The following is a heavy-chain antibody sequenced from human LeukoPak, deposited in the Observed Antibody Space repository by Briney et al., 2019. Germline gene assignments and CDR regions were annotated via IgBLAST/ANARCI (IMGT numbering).Heavy chain of an antibody. CDR2: MNPNSGNT. Sequence: ASVKVSCKASVYTFTSCDINWVRQATGQGLEWMGWMNPNSGNTGYAQKFQGRVTMTRNTSISTAYMELSSLRSEDTAVYYCARDVLRYYYYYGMDVWGQGTTVTVSS. CDR3: ARDVLRYYYYYGMDV. CDR1: VYTFTSCD. D-gene: IGHD3-9*01. V-gene: IGHV1-8*01. J-gene: IGHJ6*02.